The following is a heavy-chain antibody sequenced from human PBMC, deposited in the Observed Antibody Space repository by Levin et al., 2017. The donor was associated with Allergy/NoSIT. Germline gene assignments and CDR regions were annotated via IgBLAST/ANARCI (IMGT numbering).Heavy chain of an antibody. Sequence: ASVKVSCKASGYTFTSYGISWVRQAPGQGLEWMGWISAYNGNTNYAQKLQGRVTMTTDTSTSTAYMELRSLRSDDTAVYYCARGVTVGARGYYYYGMDVWGQGTTVTVSS. J-gene: IGHJ6*02. CDR2: ISAYNGNT. CDR3: ARGVTVGARGYYYYGMDV. CDR1: GYTFTSYG. D-gene: IGHD1-26*01. V-gene: IGHV1-18*01.